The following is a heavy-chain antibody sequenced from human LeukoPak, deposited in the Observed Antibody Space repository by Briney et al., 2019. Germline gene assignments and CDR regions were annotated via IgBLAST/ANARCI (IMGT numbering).Heavy chain of an antibody. J-gene: IGHJ5*02. V-gene: IGHV4-59*08. CDR3: ARQDTIFNLFDP. CDR1: GGSISSYY. CDR2: FFYSANT. Sequence: SETLSLTCTVSGGSISSYYWSWIRQPPGKGLEWIGYFFYSANTNYNPSLKSRVTISLDTSKNQFSLRLSSVTAADTAVYYCARQDTIFNLFDPWGQGTLVTVSS. D-gene: IGHD3-9*01.